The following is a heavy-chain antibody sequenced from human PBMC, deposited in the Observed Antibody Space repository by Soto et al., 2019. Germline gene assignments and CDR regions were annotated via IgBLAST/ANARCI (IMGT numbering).Heavy chain of an antibody. V-gene: IGHV1-18*01. J-gene: IGHJ4*02. CDR3: ARWLAVGTLRFLEWLLDY. D-gene: IGHD3-3*01. Sequence: QVQLVQSGAEVKKPGASVKVSCKASGYTFTSYGISWVRQAPGQGLEWMGWISAYNGNTNYAQKLQGRVTMTTDTPTSTAYMELRSLRSDDTAVYYCARWLAVGTLRFLEWLLDYWGQGTLVTVSS. CDR1: GYTFTSYG. CDR2: ISAYNGNT.